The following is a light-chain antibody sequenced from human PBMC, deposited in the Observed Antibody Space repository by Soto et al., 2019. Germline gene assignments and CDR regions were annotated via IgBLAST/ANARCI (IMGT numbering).Light chain of an antibody. J-gene: IGKJ4*01. V-gene: IGKV3-20*01. CDR2: DAS. Sequence: EFVLTQSPGTLTLSPGERATLSCRASQTVRNNCLAWYQQKPGQAPRLLIYDASSRATGIPDRFSGGGSGTDFTLTISRLEPEDFAVYYCQQFSSYSLTFGGGTKVDIK. CDR3: QQFSSYSLT. CDR1: QTVRNNC.